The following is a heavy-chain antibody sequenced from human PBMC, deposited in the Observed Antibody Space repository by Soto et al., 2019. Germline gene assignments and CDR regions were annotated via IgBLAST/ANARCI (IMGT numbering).Heavy chain of an antibody. Sequence: EVQLLESGGGLVQPGGSLRLSCAASGFTFSSYAMSWVRQAPGKGLEWVSAISGSGGSTYYADSVKGRFTISRDNSKNTLYLQMNSLRAEDTAVYYCAKSPPIAVAGTGVTFWDYWGQGTLVTVSS. CDR2: ISGSGGST. D-gene: IGHD6-19*01. CDR1: GFTFSSYA. J-gene: IGHJ4*02. CDR3: AKSPPIAVAGTGVTFWDY. V-gene: IGHV3-23*01.